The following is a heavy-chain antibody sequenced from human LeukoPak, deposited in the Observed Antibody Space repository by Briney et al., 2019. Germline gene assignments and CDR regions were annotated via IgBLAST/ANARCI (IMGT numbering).Heavy chain of an antibody. Sequence: SETLSLTCTVSGDSISNYHWSWIRQPPGKGLEWIGYVSYSGTTSYNSSLKSRVTTSVDTSKSQFSLQLSSVTAADTAVYYCARVGRGDHTRGAYYCDHWGQGTLVTVSS. CDR2: VSYSGTT. CDR1: GDSISNYH. V-gene: IGHV4-59*01. J-gene: IGHJ4*02. CDR3: ARVGRGDHTRGAYYCDH. D-gene: IGHD3-10*01.